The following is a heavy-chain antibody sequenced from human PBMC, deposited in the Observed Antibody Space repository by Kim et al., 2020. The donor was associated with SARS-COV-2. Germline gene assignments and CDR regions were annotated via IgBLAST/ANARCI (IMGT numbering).Heavy chain of an antibody. Sequence: SETLSLTCAVYGGSFSGYYWSWIRQPPGKGLEWIGEINHSGSTNYNPSLKSRVTISVDTSKNQFSLKLSSVTAADTAVYYCARGLMGTIEMVRGVISNNWFDPWGQGTLVTVSS. CDR2: INHSGST. V-gene: IGHV4-34*01. J-gene: IGHJ5*02. CDR3: ARGLMGTIEMVRGVISNNWFDP. CDR1: GGSFSGYY. D-gene: IGHD3-10*01.